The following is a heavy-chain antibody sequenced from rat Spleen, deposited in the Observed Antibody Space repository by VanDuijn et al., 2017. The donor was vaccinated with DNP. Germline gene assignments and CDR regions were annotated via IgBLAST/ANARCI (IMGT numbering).Heavy chain of an antibody. CDR3: AREAFGVDY. Sequence: EVKLVESGGGLVQPGRSLKLSCAASGFIFNDFWMGWVRQAPGKGLEWIGQINKHSSIINYIPSLKEKITISRDNAQNTLYLQMSKLGSKDTAIYYCAREAFGVDYWGQGVMVTVSS. CDR1: GFIFNDFW. D-gene: IGHD4-3*01. J-gene: IGHJ2*01. CDR2: INKHSSII. V-gene: IGHV4-2*01.